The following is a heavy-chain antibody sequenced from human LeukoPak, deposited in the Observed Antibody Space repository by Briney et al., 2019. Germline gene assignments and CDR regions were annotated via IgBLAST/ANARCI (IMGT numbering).Heavy chain of an antibody. J-gene: IGHJ6*02. V-gene: IGHV4-4*07. CDR1: GGSISSYY. D-gene: IGHD2-8*02. CDR2: IYTSGST. Sequence: PSETLSLTCTVSGGSISSYYWSWIRQPAGKGLEWIGRIYTSGSTNYNPSLKSRVTMSVDTSKNQSSLKLSSVTAEDTAVYYCARGTGYYYYYGMDVWGQGTTVTVSS. CDR3: ARGTGYYYYYGMDV.